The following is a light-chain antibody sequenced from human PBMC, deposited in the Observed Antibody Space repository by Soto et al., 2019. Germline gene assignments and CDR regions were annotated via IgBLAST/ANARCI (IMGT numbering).Light chain of an antibody. V-gene: IGKV1-6*01. CDR1: QAIKND. J-gene: IGKJ1*01. Sequence: IQMTQSPSSLSASVGDRFTITCRASQAIKNDLGWYQQKPGQAPNLLIFAASSLKTGVPSRFSASGSHTDFTLTISGLQPEDFATYYCLQNNYYPRTFGQGTKVDIK. CDR3: LQNNYYPRT. CDR2: AAS.